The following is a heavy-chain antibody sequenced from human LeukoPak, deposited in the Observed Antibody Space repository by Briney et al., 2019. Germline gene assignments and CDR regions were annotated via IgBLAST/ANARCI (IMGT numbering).Heavy chain of an antibody. V-gene: IGHV6-1*01. CDR3: ARGWLLSGLDC. J-gene: IGHJ4*02. Sequence: SRTLSLTSAIAGDSVSSKSAAWNWIRPSPSRGLEGLGRTYYGSKCYNHYAVSVKSRMTVNRDTSKNQFSLQLNSVTPEDTAVYYCARGWLLSGLDCWGQGTLVTVSS. CDR1: GDSVSSKSAA. CDR2: TYYGSKCYN. D-gene: IGHD2-15*01.